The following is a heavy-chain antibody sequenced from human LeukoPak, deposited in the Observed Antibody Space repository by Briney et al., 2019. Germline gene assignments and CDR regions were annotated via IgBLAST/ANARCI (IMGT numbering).Heavy chain of an antibody. CDR2: ISSGGSTI. V-gene: IGHV3-48*03. D-gene: IGHD3-22*01. Sequence: GGSLRLSRAASGFTFSSYEMNWVRQAPGKGLEWVSYISSGGSTIYYADSVKGRFTISRDNAKNSLYLQMNSLRAEDTAVYYCARHDSSGYYLDNRGQGTLVTVSS. CDR3: ARHDSSGYYLDN. CDR1: GFTFSSYE. J-gene: IGHJ4*02.